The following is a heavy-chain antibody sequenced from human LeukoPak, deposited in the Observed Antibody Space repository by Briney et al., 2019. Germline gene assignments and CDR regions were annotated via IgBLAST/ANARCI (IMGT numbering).Heavy chain of an antibody. V-gene: IGHV4-59*01. CDR3: AKEGTIVLFDP. D-gene: IGHD1-7*01. Sequence: PSETLSLTCTVSGGSISSYYWSWIRQPPGKGLEWIGYIYYSGSTNYNPSLKSRVTISVDTSKNQFSLKLSSVTAADTAVYYCAKEGTIVLFDPWGQGTLVTVSS. J-gene: IGHJ5*02. CDR1: GGSISSYY. CDR2: IYYSGST.